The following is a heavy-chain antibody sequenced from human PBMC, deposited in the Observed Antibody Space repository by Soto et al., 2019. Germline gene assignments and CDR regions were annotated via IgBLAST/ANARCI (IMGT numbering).Heavy chain of an antibody. Sequence: WWSLRLSCAASGFTFSSYGMHWWRQAPGKGLEWVAVISYDGSNKYYADSVKGRFTISRDNSKNTLYLQMNSLRAEDTAVYYCAKDLGYYYDSSGPNWFDPWGQGTLVTVSS. D-gene: IGHD3-22*01. CDR3: AKDLGYYYDSSGPNWFDP. J-gene: IGHJ5*02. CDR1: GFTFSSYG. V-gene: IGHV3-30*18. CDR2: ISYDGSNK.